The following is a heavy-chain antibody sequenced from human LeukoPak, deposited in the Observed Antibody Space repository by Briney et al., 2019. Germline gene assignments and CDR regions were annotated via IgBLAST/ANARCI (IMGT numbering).Heavy chain of an antibody. J-gene: IGHJ3*02. Sequence: SETLSLTCIVSGGSIYSTNYYWGWIRQPPGKGLEWIGTIYYLGSPYYNPSLKSRVTISVDTSKNQFSLKLSSVTAADTAVYYCARRMLDAFDIWGQGTMVTVSS. V-gene: IGHV4-39*01. CDR2: IYYLGSP. CDR3: ARRMLDAFDI. CDR1: GGSIYSTNYY. D-gene: IGHD3-10*02.